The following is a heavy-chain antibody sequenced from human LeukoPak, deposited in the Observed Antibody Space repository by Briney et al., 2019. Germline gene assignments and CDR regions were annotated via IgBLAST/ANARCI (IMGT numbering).Heavy chain of an antibody. CDR1: GGSISSGSYY. CDR3: ARDRTIFGVAGYAFDI. J-gene: IGHJ3*02. V-gene: IGHV4-61*02. CDR2: IYTSGST. Sequence: PSETLSLTCTVSGGSISSGSYYWSWIRQPAGKGLEWVGRIYTSGSTHYNPSLKSRVTISVDTSKNQFSLKLSSVTAADTAVYYCARDRTIFGVAGYAFDIWGQGTMVTVSS. D-gene: IGHD3-3*01.